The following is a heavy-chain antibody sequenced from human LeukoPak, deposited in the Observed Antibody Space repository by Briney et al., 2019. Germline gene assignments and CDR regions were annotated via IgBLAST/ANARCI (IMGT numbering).Heavy chain of an antibody. Sequence: PGGSLRLSCAASGFTFSSYAMSWVRQAPGKGLEWVSYISSSGSAIYYADSVKGRFTISRDNAKNSLYLQMNSLRAEDTAVYYCAELGITMIGGVWGKGTTVTISS. CDR3: AELGITMIGGV. D-gene: IGHD3-10*02. J-gene: IGHJ6*04. V-gene: IGHV3-48*03. CDR2: ISSSGSAI. CDR1: GFTFSSYA.